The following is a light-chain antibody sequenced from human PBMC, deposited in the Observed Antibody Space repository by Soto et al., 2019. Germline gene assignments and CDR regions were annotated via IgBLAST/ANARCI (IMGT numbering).Light chain of an antibody. V-gene: IGLV2-14*03. CDR2: DVN. Sequence: QPVLTQPASVSGSPGQSITISCTGTSSDVGSYNYVSWYQHHPGKAPKLMIYDVNNRPSGVSNRFSGSKSGNAASLTISGLHTEDEADYYCSSLTSSSTLYVFGTGTKLTVL. J-gene: IGLJ1*01. CDR3: SSLTSSSTLYV. CDR1: SSDVGSYNY.